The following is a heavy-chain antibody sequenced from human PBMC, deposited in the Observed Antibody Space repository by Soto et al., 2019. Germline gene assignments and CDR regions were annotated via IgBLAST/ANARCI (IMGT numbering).Heavy chain of an antibody. CDR2: INAGNGNT. D-gene: IGHD6-19*01. CDR1: GYTFTSYA. J-gene: IGHJ4*02. CDR3: ARGVAGSYYFDY. V-gene: IGHV1-3*01. Sequence: XVRVSCPAAGYTFTSYAMHSVRQAPGQRLEWMGWINAGNGNTKYSQKFQGRVTITRDTSASTAYMELSRMRSEDTAVYYCARGVAGSYYFDYWGQGTLVTVSS.